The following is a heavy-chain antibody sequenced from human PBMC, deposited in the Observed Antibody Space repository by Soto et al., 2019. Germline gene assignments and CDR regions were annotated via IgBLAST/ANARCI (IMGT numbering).Heavy chain of an antibody. J-gene: IGHJ4*02. Sequence: SQTLSLTCDISGESVSTNTATWDWIRQPPGKGLEWMGYIYYSGTTTNYNPSLKSRVTLSVDTSKNQFSLKLSSVTAADTAVYYCANIKAPRGYSYGYFDYWGQGTLVTVSS. CDR2: IYYSGTT. CDR3: ANIKAPRGYSYGYFDY. D-gene: IGHD5-18*01. V-gene: IGHV4-59*12. CDR1: GESVSTNTAT.